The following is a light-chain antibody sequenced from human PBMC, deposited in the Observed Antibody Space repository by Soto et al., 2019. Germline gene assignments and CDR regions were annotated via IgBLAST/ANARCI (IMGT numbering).Light chain of an antibody. V-gene: IGLV1-44*01. CDR2: KNN. CDR3: AAWDDSLNGYV. Sequence: VLTQPPSASGTPGQRVTISCSGSTSNIGGNTVNWYQQFPGTAPKLLMFKNNQRPSGVPDRFSGSKSGTSASLAISGLQSEDEADYYCAAWDDSLNGYVFGIGTKVTVL. CDR1: TSNIGGNT. J-gene: IGLJ1*01.